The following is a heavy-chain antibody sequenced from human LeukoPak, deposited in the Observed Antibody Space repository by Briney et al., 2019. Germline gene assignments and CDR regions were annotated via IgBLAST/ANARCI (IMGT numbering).Heavy chain of an antibody. D-gene: IGHD3-22*01. J-gene: IGHJ5*02. CDR3: AGEHGFDSSGYYFPHH. CDR2: IYTSGSI. V-gene: IGHV4-61*02. CDR1: GGSVSSDNYY. Sequence: SETLSLTCTVSGGSVSSDNYYWSWIRQPPGKGLEWIGRIYTSGSINYNPSLEGRVTISVDTSKNQFSLKLSSVTAADTAVYYCAGEHGFDSSGYYFPHHWGQGTLVTVSS.